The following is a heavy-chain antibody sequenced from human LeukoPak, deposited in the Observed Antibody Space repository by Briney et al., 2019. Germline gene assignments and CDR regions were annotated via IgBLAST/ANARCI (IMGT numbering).Heavy chain of an antibody. V-gene: IGHV1-2*04. J-gene: IGHJ4*02. Sequence: ASVKVSCKASGYTFTGYYMHWVRQAPGQGLEWMGWINPNSGGTNYAQKFQGWVTMTRDTSISTAYMELSRLRSDDTAVYYCARAPSEDSSGQVVHYWGQGTLVTVSS. CDR3: ARAPSEDSSGQVVHY. CDR2: INPNSGGT. D-gene: IGHD6-19*01. CDR1: GYTFTGYY.